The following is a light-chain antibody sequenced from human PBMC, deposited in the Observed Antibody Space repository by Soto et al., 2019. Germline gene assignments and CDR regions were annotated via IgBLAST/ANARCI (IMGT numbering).Light chain of an antibody. Sequence: QSALTQPASVSGSPGQSITISCTGTVSDVGGYDSVSWYQQHPGRAPKLIIYGVNNRPSGVSNRFSASKSADTASLTISGLQAEDEANYYCCSYTTSTHVFGTGTKVTVL. CDR2: GVN. J-gene: IGLJ1*01. V-gene: IGLV2-14*03. CDR3: CSYTTSTHV. CDR1: VSDVGGYDS.